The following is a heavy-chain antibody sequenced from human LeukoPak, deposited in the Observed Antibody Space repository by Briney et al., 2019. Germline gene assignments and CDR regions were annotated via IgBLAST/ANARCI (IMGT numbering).Heavy chain of an antibody. CDR2: FSGSGDNT. J-gene: IGHJ4*02. D-gene: IGHD3-10*01. CDR3: ARGGYYGSGTYYSPTSPH. Sequence: GGSLRLSCATSGFTFSTSGMTWVRQAPGKGLEWVSSFSGSGDNTYYADSVKGRFTFSRDNSKDTLYLQMNSLRAEDTAVYYCARGGYYGSGTYYSPTSPHWGQGTLVTVSS. V-gene: IGHV3-23*01. CDR1: GFTFSTSG.